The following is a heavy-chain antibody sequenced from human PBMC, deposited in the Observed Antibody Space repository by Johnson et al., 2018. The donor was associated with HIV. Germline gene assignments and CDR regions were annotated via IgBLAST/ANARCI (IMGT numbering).Heavy chain of an antibody. CDR3: AKSEGVYYNFWSGTTGAFDL. CDR1: GFTFDDHG. V-gene: IGHV3-30*18. J-gene: IGHJ3*01. CDR2: ISFSGVQK. Sequence: VQLVESGGGVVRPGGSLRLSCAASGFTFDDHGMSWVRQAPGKGLEWEPVISFSGVQKYYADSVKGRFIISRDHSKNTLYLQMNTLRAEDTAVYYCAKSEGVYYNFWSGTTGAFDLWGQGTMVTVSS. D-gene: IGHD3-3*01.